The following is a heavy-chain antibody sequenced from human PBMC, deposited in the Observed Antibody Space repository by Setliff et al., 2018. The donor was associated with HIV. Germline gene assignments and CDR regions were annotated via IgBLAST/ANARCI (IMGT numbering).Heavy chain of an antibody. CDR1: GFTFSNYW. J-gene: IGHJ4*02. Sequence: EGSLRLSCAASGFTFSNYWMHWVRQAPGKGLVWVSHINSDGSDTSYADSVKGRFTISRDNAKNTLDLQMNNLRAEDAAVYYCVRDHIQLGSEWGQGTLVTVSS. CDR2: INSDGSDT. D-gene: IGHD5-18*01. V-gene: IGHV3-74*01. CDR3: VRDHIQLGSE.